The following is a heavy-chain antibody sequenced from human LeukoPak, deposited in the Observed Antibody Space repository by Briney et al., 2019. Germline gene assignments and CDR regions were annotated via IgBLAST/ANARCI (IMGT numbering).Heavy chain of an antibody. CDR2: ISSSSSTI. Sequence: GGSLRLSCAASGFTFSSYSMNWVRQAPGKGLEWVSYISSSSSTIYYADSVKGRFTISRDNAKNSLYLQLNSLRAEDTAVYYCARDRWARMTGFDPWGQGTLVTVSS. J-gene: IGHJ5*02. CDR1: GFTFSSYS. D-gene: IGHD1-26*01. CDR3: ARDRWARMTGFDP. V-gene: IGHV3-48*01.